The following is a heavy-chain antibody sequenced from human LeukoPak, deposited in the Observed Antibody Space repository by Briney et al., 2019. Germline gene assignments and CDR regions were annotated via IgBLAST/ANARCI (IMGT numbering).Heavy chain of an antibody. Sequence: SQTLSLTCTVSGGSISSGDYYWSWIRQPPGKGLEWIGYIYYSGSTYYNPSLKSRVTISVDTSKNQFSLSSVTAADTAVYYCARRGFGDGYNYSDYWGQGTLVTVSS. J-gene: IGHJ4*02. CDR3: ARRGFGDGYNYSDY. CDR2: IYYSGST. D-gene: IGHD5-24*01. V-gene: IGHV4-30-4*08. CDR1: GGSISSGDYY.